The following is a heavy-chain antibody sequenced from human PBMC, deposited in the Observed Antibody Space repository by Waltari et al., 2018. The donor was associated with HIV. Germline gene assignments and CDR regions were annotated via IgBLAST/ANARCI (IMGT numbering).Heavy chain of an antibody. CDR3: ARGKVLPAAWVPYSYGMDV. D-gene: IGHD3-16*01. J-gene: IGHJ6*02. CDR1: GYTFTGYY. Sequence: QVQLVQSGAEVKKPGASVKVSCKASGYTFTGYYLHWVRQAPGQGLEWMGGITPNSGDTNYAQKFQGRVTMTRDTAINPVYLELNRLRSDDTAVYSCARGKVLPAAWVPYSYGMDVWGQGTTITVSS. V-gene: IGHV1-2*02. CDR2: ITPNSGDT.